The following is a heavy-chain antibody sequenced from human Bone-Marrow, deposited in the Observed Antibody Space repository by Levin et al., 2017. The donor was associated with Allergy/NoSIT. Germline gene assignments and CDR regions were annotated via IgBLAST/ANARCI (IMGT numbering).Heavy chain of an antibody. V-gene: IGHV3-49*03. CDR2: IRTKGYGGTT. CDR1: GFTFGDHA. CDR3: TRDPNYYDTSGYLSYYYYYGMDV. J-gene: IGHJ6*02. D-gene: IGHD3-22*01. Sequence: AGGSLRLSCTASGFTFGDHAMSWFRQAPGKGLEWVGFIRTKGYGGTTEYAASVKGRFTISRDDSKSIAYLQMNSLKTEDTAVYYCTRDPNYYDTSGYLSYYYYYGMDVWGQGTTVTVSS.